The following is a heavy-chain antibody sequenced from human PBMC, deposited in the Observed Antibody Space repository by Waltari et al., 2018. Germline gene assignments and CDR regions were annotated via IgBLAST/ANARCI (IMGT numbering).Heavy chain of an antibody. CDR1: GFTFSNAW. V-gene: IGHV3-15*07. J-gene: IGHJ4*02. Sequence: EVQLVESGGGLVKPGGSLRLSCAASGFTFSNAWMNWVRQAPGKGLEWVGRIKSKTEGGTTDDAAPVKGRFTISRDDSKNTLYLQMNSLKTEDTAVYYCTTALTRITMVRGVENYWGQGTLVTVSS. D-gene: IGHD3-10*01. CDR3: TTALTRITMVRGVENY. CDR2: IKSKTEGGTT.